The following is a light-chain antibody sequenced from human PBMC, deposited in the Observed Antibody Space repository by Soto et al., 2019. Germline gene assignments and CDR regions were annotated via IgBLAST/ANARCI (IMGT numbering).Light chain of an antibody. CDR3: QHHGTGPPSLT. CDR1: ESVSSSY. V-gene: IGKV3-20*01. J-gene: IGKJ1*01. CDR2: GAS. Sequence: EIVLTQSPGTLSLSPGERATLFCRASESVSSSYLAWYQQKPGQAPRLLIYGASSRDTGIPDKFSGSGSGTDYPLAISRLEHEYFAVYYCQHHGTGPPSLTFGQGTKVEIK.